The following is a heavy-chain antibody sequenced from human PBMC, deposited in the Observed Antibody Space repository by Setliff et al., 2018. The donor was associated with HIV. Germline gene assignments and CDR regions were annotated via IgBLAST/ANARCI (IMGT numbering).Heavy chain of an antibody. CDR2: IYHSGST. Sequence: SETLSLTCAVSGASISSGGWWTWVRQPPGKGLEWIGEIYHSGSTNYNPSLKSRVTISVDTSKNQFSLKMSSVTAADTAVYYCARDPWVRGVIMAPDYWGQGTLVTVSS. CDR1: GASISSGGW. V-gene: IGHV4-4*02. J-gene: IGHJ4*02. D-gene: IGHD3-10*01. CDR3: ARDPWVRGVIMAPDY.